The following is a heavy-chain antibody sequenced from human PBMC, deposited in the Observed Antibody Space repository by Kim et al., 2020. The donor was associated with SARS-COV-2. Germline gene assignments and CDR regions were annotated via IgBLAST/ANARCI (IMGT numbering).Heavy chain of an antibody. CDR3: ARYPRGHGMDV. CDR1: GFTFSSYD. J-gene: IGHJ6*02. D-gene: IGHD2-2*01. Sequence: GGSLRLSCAASGFTFSSYDMHWVRQATGKGLEWVSAIGTAGDTYYPGSVKGRFTISRENAKNSLYLQMNSLRAGDTAVYYCARYPRGHGMDVWGQGTTVTVSS. V-gene: IGHV3-13*01. CDR2: IGTAGDT.